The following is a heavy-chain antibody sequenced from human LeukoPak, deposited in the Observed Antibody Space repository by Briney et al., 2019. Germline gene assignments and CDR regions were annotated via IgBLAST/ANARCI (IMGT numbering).Heavy chain of an antibody. J-gene: IGHJ4*02. CDR1: GFTFSSYT. CDR2: ISGSGGST. Sequence: LAGGSLRLSCAGSGFTFSSYTMHWVRLGPGKGLEWVSAISGSGGSTYYADSVKGRFTISRDNSKNTLYLQMNSLRAEDTAVYYCAKDRSSSWYYFDYWGQGTLVTVSS. V-gene: IGHV3-23*01. D-gene: IGHD6-13*01. CDR3: AKDRSSSWYYFDY.